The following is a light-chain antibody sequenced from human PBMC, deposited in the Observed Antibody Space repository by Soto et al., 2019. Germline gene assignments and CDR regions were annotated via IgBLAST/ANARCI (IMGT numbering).Light chain of an antibody. CDR2: EDN. Sequence: NFMLTQPHSVSESPGKTVTISCTRSSGSIANNYVQWYQQRPGSAPTTVIYEDNQRPSGVPDRFSGSLDSSSNSASLTISGLKTEDEADYYCQSYDSSDFWVFGGGTKLTVL. CDR3: QSYDSSDFWV. CDR1: SGSIANNY. V-gene: IGLV6-57*03. J-gene: IGLJ3*02.